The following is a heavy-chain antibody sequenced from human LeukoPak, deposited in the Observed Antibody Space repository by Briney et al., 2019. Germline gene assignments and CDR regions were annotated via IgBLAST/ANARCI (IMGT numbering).Heavy chain of an antibody. V-gene: IGHV1-2*02. Sequence: ASVKVSCKPSGYISTAYYMHWVRQAPGQWGEWMGWINPSSGGTNSAQKFQGRVTMTRDTSISTVYVELSRLKSDDAAVFYCAGANGLLDWGQGTLLTVSS. D-gene: IGHD2-15*01. J-gene: IGHJ4*02. CDR1: GYISTAYY. CDR3: AGANGLLD. CDR2: INPSSGGT.